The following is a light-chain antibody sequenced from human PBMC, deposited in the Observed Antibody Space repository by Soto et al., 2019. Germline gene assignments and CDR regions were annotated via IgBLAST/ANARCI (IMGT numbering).Light chain of an antibody. CDR3: QQYGSSPNT. Sequence: EIVLTQSPGTLSLSPGERATLSCRASQSVSSSYLAWSQQKPGQAPRLLIYGASSRATGIPDRSSGSGSGTDFTLTISRLEPEDFAVYYCQQYGSSPNTFGQATRLE. J-gene: IGKJ5*01. CDR2: GAS. V-gene: IGKV3-20*01. CDR1: QSVSSSY.